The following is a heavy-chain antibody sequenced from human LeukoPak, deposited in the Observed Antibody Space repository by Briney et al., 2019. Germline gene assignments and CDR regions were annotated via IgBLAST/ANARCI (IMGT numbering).Heavy chain of an antibody. D-gene: IGHD5-18*01. CDR3: ARKRGYSYGYSY. CDR2: IIHSGIT. J-gene: IGHJ4*02. CDR1: GGSFSSYY. V-gene: IGHV4-34*12. Sequence: SETLSLTCAVYGGSFSSYYWSWIRQPPGKGLEWIGEIIHSGITTYNPSLTSRVTISVDTSKNQFSLKLSSVTAADTAVYYCARKRGYSYGYSYWGQGTLVTVSS.